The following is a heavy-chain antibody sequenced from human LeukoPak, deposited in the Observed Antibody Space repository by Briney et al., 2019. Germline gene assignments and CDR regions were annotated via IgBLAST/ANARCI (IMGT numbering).Heavy chain of an antibody. D-gene: IGHD3-22*01. Sequence: GGSLRLSCAASGFTFSSYAMSWVRQAPGKGLEWVSAISGSGGSTYYADSVKGRFTISRDNSKNTLYLQMNSLRAEDTAVYYCAKPYYYDSRGYYYYYYMDVWGKGTTVTVSS. J-gene: IGHJ6*03. CDR1: GFTFSSYA. CDR3: AKPYYYDSRGYYYYYYMDV. V-gene: IGHV3-23*01. CDR2: ISGSGGST.